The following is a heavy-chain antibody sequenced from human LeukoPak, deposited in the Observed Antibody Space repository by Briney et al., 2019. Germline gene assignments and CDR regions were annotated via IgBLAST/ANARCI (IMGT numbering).Heavy chain of an antibody. V-gene: IGHV1-2*02. CDR1: GYTLTAYY. J-gene: IGHJ4*02. CDR3: ARGSPRLSVPGTTVDY. CDR2: INPYSGDT. D-gene: IGHD6-19*01. Sequence: ASVKLSCKASGYTLTAYYMNCVRQAPGQGPESMGWINPYSGDTRYAQKFQGRVTLTKDTSINTVYMDLSSLTSDDSALYYCARGSPRLSVPGTTVDYWGQGTLVTVSS.